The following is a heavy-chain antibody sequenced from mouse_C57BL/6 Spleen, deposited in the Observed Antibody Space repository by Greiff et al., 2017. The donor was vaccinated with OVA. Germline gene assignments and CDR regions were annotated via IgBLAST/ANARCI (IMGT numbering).Heavy chain of an antibody. J-gene: IGHJ2*01. V-gene: IGHV5-9*04. Sequence: EVKLMESGGGLVKPGGSLKLSCAASGFTFSSYTMSWVRQTPEKTLEWVATISGGGGNTYYPDSVKGRFTISRDNAKNTLYLQMSSLRSEDTAVYDCARTYSHYCDYWGQGTTLTVSS. CDR2: ISGGGGNT. CDR3: ARTYSHYCDY. D-gene: IGHD2-12*01. CDR1: GFTFSSYT.